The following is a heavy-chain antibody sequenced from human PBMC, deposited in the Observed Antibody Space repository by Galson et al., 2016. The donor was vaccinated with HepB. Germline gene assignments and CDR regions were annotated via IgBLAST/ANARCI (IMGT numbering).Heavy chain of an antibody. CDR1: GFTFSDYY. CDR2: ITNSGTAT. J-gene: IGHJ4*02. D-gene: IGHD3-16*02. CDR3: ARGPRYDDIWGTYRAPYFDY. Sequence: SLRLPCAASGFTFSDYYISWIRQTPGKGLEWVSHITNSGTATYYADSVKGRFTISRDNAKNSLYLQMKSLRAEDTAMYYCARGPRYDDIWGTYRAPYFDYWGRGTLITVSS. V-gene: IGHV3-11*01.